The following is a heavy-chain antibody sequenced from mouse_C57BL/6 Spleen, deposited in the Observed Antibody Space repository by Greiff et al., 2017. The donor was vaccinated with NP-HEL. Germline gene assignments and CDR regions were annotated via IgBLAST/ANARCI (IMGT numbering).Heavy chain of an antibody. CDR2: ISDGGSYT. V-gene: IGHV5-4*01. D-gene: IGHD1-1*01. CDR1: GFTFSSYA. CDR3: ARDDYGSSPFAY. Sequence: VQLKESGGGLVKPGGSLKLSCAASGFTFSSYAMSWVRQTPEKRLEWVATISDGGSYTYYPDNVKGRFTISRDNAKNNLYLQMSHLKSEDTAMYYCARDDYGSSPFAYWGQGTLVTVSA. J-gene: IGHJ3*01.